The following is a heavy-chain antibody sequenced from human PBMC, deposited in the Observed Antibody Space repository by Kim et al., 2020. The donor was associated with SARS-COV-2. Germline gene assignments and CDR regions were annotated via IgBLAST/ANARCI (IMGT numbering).Heavy chain of an antibody. Sequence: GGSLRLSCAASGFTFSSSVMTWVRQAPGKGLEWVSLISGGGGGTYYADSVKGRFTISRDDSKNTLYLEMNSLRADDTAVYFCAKRLGSSNYFDYWGQGTL. D-gene: IGHD6-6*01. J-gene: IGHJ4*02. CDR1: GFTFSSSV. CDR2: ISGGGGGT. V-gene: IGHV3-23*01. CDR3: AKRLGSSNYFDY.